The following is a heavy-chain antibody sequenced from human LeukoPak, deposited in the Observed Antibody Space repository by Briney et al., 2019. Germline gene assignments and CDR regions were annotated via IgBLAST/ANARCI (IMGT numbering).Heavy chain of an antibody. CDR1: GFTFSTFG. CDR3: ANGGSMAHEKIHN. V-gene: IGHV3-23*01. Sequence: GGSLRLSCVASGFTFSTFGMSWVRQAPGKGLEWVSSISDTGGYTYYADSMKGRFTISRDNSKNTLYLQMDSLRAEDTAVYHCANGGSMAHEKIHNWGQGTLVTVSS. J-gene: IGHJ4*02. D-gene: IGHD2/OR15-2a*01. CDR2: ISDTGGYT.